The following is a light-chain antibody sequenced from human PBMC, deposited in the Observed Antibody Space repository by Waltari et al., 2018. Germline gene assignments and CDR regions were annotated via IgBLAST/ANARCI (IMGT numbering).Light chain of an antibody. CDR2: DAS. CDR1: QSVSTY. V-gene: IGKV3-11*01. CDR3: QLRYNWPPEWT. Sequence: EVVLTQSPATVSLSPGQRATLSCRASQSVSTYLAWYQQKPGQAPRLLISDASNRAADIPARFSSRGSGTDFTLTISSLEPEDFAVYYCQLRYNWPPEWTFGQGTKVEI. J-gene: IGKJ1*01.